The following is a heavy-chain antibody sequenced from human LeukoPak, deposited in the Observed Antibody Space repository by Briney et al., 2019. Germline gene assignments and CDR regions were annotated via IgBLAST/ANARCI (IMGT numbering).Heavy chain of an antibody. Sequence: GRSLRLSCAASGFTFDTYGMNWVRQAPGKGLEWVSSISSSSSYIYYADSVKGRFTISRDNAKNSLYLQMNSLRAEDTAVYYCARDRRITMIVVVITNYYGMDVWGQGTTVTVSS. D-gene: IGHD3-22*01. J-gene: IGHJ6*02. CDR2: ISSSSSYI. CDR1: GFTFDTYG. V-gene: IGHV3-21*01. CDR3: ARDRRITMIVVVITNYYGMDV.